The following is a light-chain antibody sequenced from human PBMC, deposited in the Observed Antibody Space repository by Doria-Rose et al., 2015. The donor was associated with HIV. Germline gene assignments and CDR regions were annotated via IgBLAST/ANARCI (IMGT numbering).Light chain of an antibody. J-gene: IGKJ1*01. CDR3: HQYGTSWT. Sequence: TQSPGTLSLSPGERATLSCRASQSSSSTYLAWYQQKPGQAPSLLIYGGSTRATGIPDRFSAGGSGTDFTLTINRLEPEDFALYYCHQYGTSWTFGQGTKVEI. V-gene: IGKV3-20*01. CDR2: GGS. CDR1: QSSSSTY.